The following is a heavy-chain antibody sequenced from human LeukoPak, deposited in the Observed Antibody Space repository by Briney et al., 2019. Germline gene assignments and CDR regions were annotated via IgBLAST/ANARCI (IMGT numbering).Heavy chain of an antibody. J-gene: IGHJ3*02. CDR1: GFTFSSYA. CDR3: ARDGSRNKRDDAFGI. Sequence: GGSLRLSCAASGFTFSSYAMHWVRQAPGKGLEWVAVISYDGSNKYYADSVKGRFTISRDNSKNTLYLQMNSLRAEDTAVYYCARDGSRNKRDDAFGIWGQGTMVTVSS. D-gene: IGHD1-26*01. V-gene: IGHV3-30-3*01. CDR2: ISYDGSNK.